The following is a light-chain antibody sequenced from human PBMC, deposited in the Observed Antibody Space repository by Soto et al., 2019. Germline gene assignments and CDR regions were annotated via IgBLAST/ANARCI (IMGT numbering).Light chain of an antibody. V-gene: IGLV1-44*01. CDR3: ATSDDSLNGCV. Sequence: QTVVTQPPSASGTPGQRVTISCSGSSSNIGSNAVNWYQQFPGTAPRLLIYANGQRPSGVPDRFSGSKSGTSASLAISGLHSEDEADYYCATSDDSLNGCVFGTGTKLTVL. CDR2: ANG. J-gene: IGLJ1*01. CDR1: SSNIGSNA.